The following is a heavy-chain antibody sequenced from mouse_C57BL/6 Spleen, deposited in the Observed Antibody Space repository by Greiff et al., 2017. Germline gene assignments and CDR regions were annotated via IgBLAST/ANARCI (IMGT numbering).Heavy chain of an antibody. CDR3: ARAYYYGSSYGYFDV. J-gene: IGHJ1*03. CDR2: ISYSGSP. Sequence: EVQLQQSGPGMVKPSQSLSLTCTVTGYSITSGYDWHWIRHFPGNKLEWMGYISYSGSPNYNPSLKSRISITHDTSKNHFFLKLNSVTTEDTATYYCARAYYYGSSYGYFDVWGTETTVTVSS. CDR1: GYSITSGYD. D-gene: IGHD1-1*01. V-gene: IGHV3-1*01.